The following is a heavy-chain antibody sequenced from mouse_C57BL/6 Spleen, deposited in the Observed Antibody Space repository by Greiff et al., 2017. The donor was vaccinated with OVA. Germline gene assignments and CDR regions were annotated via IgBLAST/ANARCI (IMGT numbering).Heavy chain of an antibody. D-gene: IGHD4-1*01. CDR2: IDPETGGT. Sequence: VQLQESGAELVRPGASVTLSCKASGYTFTDYEMHWVKQTPVHGLEWIGAIDPETGGTAYNQKFKGKAILTADKSSSTAYMELRSLTSEDSAVYYCTRRSLGTCDYWGQGTTLTVSS. CDR3: TRRSLGTCDY. V-gene: IGHV1-15*01. CDR1: GYTFTDYE. J-gene: IGHJ2*01.